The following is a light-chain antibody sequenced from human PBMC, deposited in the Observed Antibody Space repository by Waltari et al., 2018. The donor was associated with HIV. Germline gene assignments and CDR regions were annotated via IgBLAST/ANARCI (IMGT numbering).Light chain of an antibody. CDR2: EVS. CDR1: SSDVGGYNY. Sequence: QSALTQPASVSGSPGQSITISCTGTSSDVGGYNYVSWYQQHPGKAPKLMIYEVSNRPAGVSNRCSGSKSGNTASLTISGLQAEDEADYYCCSYAGSYPGVFGGGTKLTVL. V-gene: IGLV2-14*01. J-gene: IGLJ2*01. CDR3: CSYAGSYPGV.